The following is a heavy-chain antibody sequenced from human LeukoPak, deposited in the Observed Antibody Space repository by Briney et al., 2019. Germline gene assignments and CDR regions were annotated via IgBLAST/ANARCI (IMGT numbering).Heavy chain of an antibody. CDR3: AREGLLWFGELFHFDY. CDR2: ISAYNGNT. D-gene: IGHD3-10*01. J-gene: IGHJ4*02. V-gene: IGHV1-18*01. CDR1: GYTFTSYG. Sequence: ASVKVSCNASGYTFTSYGISWVRQAPGQGLEWMGWISAYNGNTNYAQKLQGRVTMTTDTSTSTAYMELRSLRSDDTAVYYCAREGLLWFGELFHFDYWGQGTLVTVSS.